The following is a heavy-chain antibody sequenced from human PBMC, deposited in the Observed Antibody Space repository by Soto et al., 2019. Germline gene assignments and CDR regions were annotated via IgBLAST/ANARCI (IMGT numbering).Heavy chain of an antibody. CDR1: GLTFSRYW. J-gene: IGHJ4*02. Sequence: EAQLVESGGGLVQPGGSLRLSCTASGLTFSRYWMHWVRQAPGKGLVWVSRIDSDVSSTSYADSVKGRFTISKDNAKNTLYLQMNSLRAEDTAVYYCTREVSAVFDYWGQGTLVTVSS. CDR3: TREVSAVFDY. V-gene: IGHV3-74*01. CDR2: IDSDVSST. D-gene: IGHD6-25*01.